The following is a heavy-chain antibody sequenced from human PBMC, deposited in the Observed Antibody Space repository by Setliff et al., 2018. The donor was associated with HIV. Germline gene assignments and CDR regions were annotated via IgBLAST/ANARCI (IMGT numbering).Heavy chain of an antibody. D-gene: IGHD2-21*02. V-gene: IGHV1-2*02. CDR1: GYPFTAYF. Sequence: ASVKVSCKTAGYPFTAYFLQWVRQAPGQGLEWIGWISPNTGDTGIALKFQGRVTLSLDTSKNQFSLELTSVTAADTAVYYCARHDCGGDCSINWFDPWGQGTLVTSPQ. J-gene: IGHJ5*02. CDR3: ARHDCGGDCSINWFDP. CDR2: ISPNTGDT.